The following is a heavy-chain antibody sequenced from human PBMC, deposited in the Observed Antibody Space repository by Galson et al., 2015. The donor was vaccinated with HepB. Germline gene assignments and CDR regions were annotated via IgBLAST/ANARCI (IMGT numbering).Heavy chain of an antibody. CDR1: GFTFGSDG. Sequence: SLRLSCAASGFTFGSDGMSWVRQAPGKGLEWVSSITESAGRTSYADSVKGRFIISRDNSQNTLYLQMNSLRAEDTATYFCTKDLRISVLNRGWYFDLWGRGTLVAVSS. V-gene: IGHV3-23*01. CDR3: TKDLRISVLNRGWYFDL. CDR2: ITESAGRT. J-gene: IGHJ2*01. D-gene: IGHD7-27*01.